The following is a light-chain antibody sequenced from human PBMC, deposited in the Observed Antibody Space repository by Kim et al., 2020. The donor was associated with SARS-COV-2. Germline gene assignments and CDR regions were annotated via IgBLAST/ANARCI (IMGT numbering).Light chain of an antibody. Sequence: GRWVTISCSGSSSNIGGNTVHWYQQVPGTAPKLLIYIDSQRPSGVPDRFSGSKSGTSASLAISGLQSEDESDYYCAAWDDSLNGVVFGGGTKVTVL. CDR2: IDS. CDR3: AAWDDSLNGVV. V-gene: IGLV1-44*01. J-gene: IGLJ2*01. CDR1: SSNIGGNT.